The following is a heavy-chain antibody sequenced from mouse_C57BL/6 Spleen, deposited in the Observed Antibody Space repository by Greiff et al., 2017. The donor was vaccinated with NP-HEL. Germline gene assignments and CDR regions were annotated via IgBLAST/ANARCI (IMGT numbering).Heavy chain of an antibody. CDR2: INPNNGGT. D-gene: IGHD2-4*01. V-gene: IGHV1-26*01. CDR3: ARGDYDKDFDY. J-gene: IGHJ2*01. CDR1: GYTFTDYY. Sequence: EVQLQQSGPELVKPGASVKISRKASGYTFTDYYMNWVKQSHGKSLEWIGDINPNNGGTSYNQKFKGKATLTVDKSSSTAYMELRSLTSEDSAVYYCARGDYDKDFDYWGQGTTLTVSS.